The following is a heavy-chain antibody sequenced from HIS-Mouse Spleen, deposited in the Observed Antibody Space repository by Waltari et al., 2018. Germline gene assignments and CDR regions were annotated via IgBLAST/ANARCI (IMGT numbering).Heavy chain of an antibody. J-gene: IGHJ2*01. D-gene: IGHD6-13*01. Sequence: QLQLQESGPGLVKPSETLSLTCTVSGGSISSSSYYWGWIRQPPGKGLEWIGSIYYSGSSHYNPALKSRVTISGDTSKNQFSLKLSAVTAADTAVYYCAREIPYSSSWYDWYFDLWGRGTLVTVSS. V-gene: IGHV4-39*07. CDR1: GGSISSSSYY. CDR2: IYYSGSS. CDR3: AREIPYSSSWYDWYFDL.